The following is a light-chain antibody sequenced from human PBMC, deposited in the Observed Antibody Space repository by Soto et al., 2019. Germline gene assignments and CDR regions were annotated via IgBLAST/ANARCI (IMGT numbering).Light chain of an antibody. Sequence: QSALTQPASVSGSPGQSITISCTGTSSDDGGYNYVSWYQQHPGKAPKLMIYEVSNRPSGVSNRFSGSKSGNTASLTISGHQAEDEADYYCSSYTSSSTPYVFGTGTKVTVL. J-gene: IGLJ1*01. CDR1: SSDDGGYNY. CDR2: EVS. V-gene: IGLV2-14*01. CDR3: SSYTSSSTPYV.